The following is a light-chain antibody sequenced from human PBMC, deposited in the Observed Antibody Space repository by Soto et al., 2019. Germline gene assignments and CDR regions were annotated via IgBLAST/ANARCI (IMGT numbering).Light chain of an antibody. Sequence: QSVRTQPASVSGSPGQSITISCTGTSSDVGGYNYVSWYQQHPGKAPQLMIYDVSNRPSGVSNRFSGSKSGNTASLAISGLQANYGADYSCSSYTSSGFYVFGIRTMVTDL. V-gene: IGLV2-14*03. CDR3: SSYTSSGFYV. CDR1: SSDVGGYNY. CDR2: DVS. J-gene: IGLJ1*01.